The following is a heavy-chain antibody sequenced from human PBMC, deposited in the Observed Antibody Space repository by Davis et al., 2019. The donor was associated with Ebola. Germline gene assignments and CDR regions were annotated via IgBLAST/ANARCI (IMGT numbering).Heavy chain of an antibody. CDR3: ARVTLTTVPYFDY. D-gene: IGHD4-17*01. CDR2: ISSSSSYI. J-gene: IGHJ4*02. V-gene: IGHV3-21*01. CDR1: GFTFSSYS. Sequence: GESLKISCAASGFTFSSYSMNWVRQAPGKGLEWVSSISSSSSYIYYADSVKGRFTISRDNAKNSLYLQMNSLRAEDTAVYYCARVTLTTVPYFDYWGQGTLVTVSS.